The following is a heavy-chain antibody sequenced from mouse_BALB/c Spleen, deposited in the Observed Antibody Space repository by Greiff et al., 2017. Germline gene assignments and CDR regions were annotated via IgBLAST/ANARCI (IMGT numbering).Heavy chain of an antibody. J-gene: IGHJ4*01. Sequence: EVQLQQSGPGLVKPSQSLSLTCTVTGYSITSDYAWNWIRQFPGNKLEWMGYISYSGSTSYNPSLKSRISITRDTSKNQFFLQLNSVTTEDTATYYCARGYYGSSYGMDYWGQGTSVTVSS. D-gene: IGHD1-1*01. V-gene: IGHV3-2*02. CDR1: GYSITSDYA. CDR2: ISYSGST. CDR3: ARGYYGSSYGMDY.